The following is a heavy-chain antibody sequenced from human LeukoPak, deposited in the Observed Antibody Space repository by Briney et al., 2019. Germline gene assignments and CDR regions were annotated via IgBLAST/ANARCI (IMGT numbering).Heavy chain of an antibody. Sequence: ASVKVSCKASGYTFTSYYMHWVRQAPGQGLEWMGIINPSGGSTSYAQKFQGRVTMTRDTSTSTVYMELSSLRSEDTAVYYCVRVPKTYDSSGFYFDYWGQGTLVTVSS. D-gene: IGHD3-22*01. CDR1: GYTFTSYY. J-gene: IGHJ4*02. CDR3: VRVPKTYDSSGFYFDY. CDR2: INPSGGST. V-gene: IGHV1-46*01.